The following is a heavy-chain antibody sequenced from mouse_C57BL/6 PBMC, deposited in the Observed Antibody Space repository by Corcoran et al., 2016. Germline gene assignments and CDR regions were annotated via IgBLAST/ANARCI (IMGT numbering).Heavy chain of an antibody. V-gene: IGHV1-26*01. D-gene: IGHD2-1*01. CDR3: ARVLMYGGNYYAMDY. Sequence: EVQLQQSGPELVKTGASVKISCKASGYSFTDYYMHWVKQSHGKSLEWIGYINRNNGATSYNQKFKGKATLTVDTSSSTAYMELRSLTSDDSAVYYCARVLMYGGNYYAMDYWGQGTSVTVSS. CDR2: INRNNGAT. CDR1: GYSFTDYY. J-gene: IGHJ4*01.